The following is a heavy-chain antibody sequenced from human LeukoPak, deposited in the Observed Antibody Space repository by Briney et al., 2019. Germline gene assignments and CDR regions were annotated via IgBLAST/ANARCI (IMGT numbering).Heavy chain of an antibody. CDR3: ARGHGSYYYDSSGYLGVFDY. CDR2: INHSGST. Sequence: SSETLSLTCAVYGGSFSGYYWSWIRQPPGKGLEWIGEINHSGSTNYNPSLKSRVTISVDTSKNQFSLKLSSVTAADTAVYYCARGHGSYYYDSSGYLGVFDYWGQGTLVTVSS. J-gene: IGHJ4*02. V-gene: IGHV4-34*01. D-gene: IGHD3-22*01. CDR1: GGSFSGYY.